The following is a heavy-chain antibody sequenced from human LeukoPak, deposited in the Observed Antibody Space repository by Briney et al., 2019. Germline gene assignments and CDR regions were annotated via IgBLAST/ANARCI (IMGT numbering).Heavy chain of an antibody. D-gene: IGHD5-18*01. V-gene: IGHV3-30*18. CDR2: ISYDGSNK. Sequence: GGSLRLSCAASGFTFSSYGMHWVRQAPGKGLEWVAVISYDGSNKYYADSVKGRFTISRDNSKNTLYLQMNSLRAEDTAVYYCAKGQEIQLWLSDAFDIWGQGTMVTVSS. J-gene: IGHJ3*02. CDR3: AKGQEIQLWLSDAFDI. CDR1: GFTFSSYG.